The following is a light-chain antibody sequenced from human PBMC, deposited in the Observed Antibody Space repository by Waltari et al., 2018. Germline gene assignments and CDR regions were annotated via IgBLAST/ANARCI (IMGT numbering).Light chain of an antibody. V-gene: IGLV3-21*02. CDR3: QVWDSATDHVS. Sequence: SFELSQPPSVSAASGQTATITCGGDDIGIKSVNWYRQKPPQAPVQVIYGDDKRPSGVPERISGSNSRNTATLTIAGVETGDEADYYCQVWDSATDHVSFGRGTRLTVL. CDR1: DIGIKS. J-gene: IGLJ7*01. CDR2: GDD.